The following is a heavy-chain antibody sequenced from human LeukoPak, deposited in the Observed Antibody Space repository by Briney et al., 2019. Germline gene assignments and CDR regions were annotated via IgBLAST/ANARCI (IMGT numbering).Heavy chain of an antibody. V-gene: IGHV3-23*01. J-gene: IGHJ4*02. Sequence: GGSLRLSCAASGFTFSSYGMTWLRQTPAKGLEWVSAISGSGETTYYSDSVKGRFTISRDNSKNTLFLQMNSLRVEDAAMYYCAKAHGYFDQWGQGTLVAVSS. CDR1: GFTFSSYG. D-gene: IGHD3-22*01. CDR2: ISGSGETT. CDR3: AKAHGYFDQ.